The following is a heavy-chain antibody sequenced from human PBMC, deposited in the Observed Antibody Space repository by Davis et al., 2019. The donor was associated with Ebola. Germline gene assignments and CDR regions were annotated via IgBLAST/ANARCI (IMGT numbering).Heavy chain of an antibody. CDR3: ARSMILYYYYYGMDV. Sequence: PSETLSLTCAVSGGSISSGGYSWSWIRQPPGKGLEWIGYIYHSGSTYYNPSLKSRVTISVDTSKNQFSLKLSSVTAADTAVYYCARSMILYYYYYGMDVWGQGTTVTVSS. D-gene: IGHD3-16*01. V-gene: IGHV4-30-2*01. CDR1: GGSISSGGYS. CDR2: IYHSGST. J-gene: IGHJ6*02.